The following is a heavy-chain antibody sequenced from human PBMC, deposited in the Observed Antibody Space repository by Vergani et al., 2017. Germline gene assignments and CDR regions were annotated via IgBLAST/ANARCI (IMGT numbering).Heavy chain of an antibody. CDR1: GGSFSGYY. CDR2: INHSGST. Sequence: QVQLQQWGAGLLKPSETLSLTCAVYGGSFSGYYWSWIRQPPGKGLEWIGEINHSGSTNYNPSLKSRVTISVDTSQNQFSLKLSSVTAADTAVYYCARGGGANXFDPWGQGTLVTVSS. J-gene: IGHJ5*02. V-gene: IGHV4-34*01. D-gene: IGHD1-26*01. CDR3: ARGGGANXFDP.